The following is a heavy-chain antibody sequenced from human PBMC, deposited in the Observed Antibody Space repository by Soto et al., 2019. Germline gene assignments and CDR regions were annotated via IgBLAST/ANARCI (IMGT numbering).Heavy chain of an antibody. V-gene: IGHV4-34*01. D-gene: IGHD6-19*01. CDR3: ASRRVTLRGIIKAGRRERQGEYSSGWAYGMDV. CDR2: INHSGST. Sequence: QVQLQQWGAGLLKPSETLSLTCAVYGGSFSGYYWSWIRQPPGKGLEWIGEINHSGSTNYNPSLKSRVTISVDTSKNQFSLKLSSVTAADTAVYYCASRRVTLRGIIKAGRRERQGEYSSGWAYGMDVWGQGTTVTVSS. J-gene: IGHJ6*02. CDR1: GGSFSGYY.